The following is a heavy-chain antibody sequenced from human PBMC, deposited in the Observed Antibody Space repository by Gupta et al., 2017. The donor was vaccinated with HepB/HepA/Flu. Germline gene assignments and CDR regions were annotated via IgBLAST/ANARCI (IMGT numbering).Heavy chain of an antibody. Sequence: EVQLVESGGGLVQPGRSLRLSCAASGFAFDDYAMHWVRQVPGKGLEWVSYISWNSAKTDYADSVKGRFTISRDNAKNSLYLQMNSLRPEDTAWYYCTHEVWFDPWGQGTLVTVSS. CDR1: GFAFDDYA. CDR3: THEVWFDP. V-gene: IGHV3-9*01. CDR2: ISWNSAKT. J-gene: IGHJ5*02.